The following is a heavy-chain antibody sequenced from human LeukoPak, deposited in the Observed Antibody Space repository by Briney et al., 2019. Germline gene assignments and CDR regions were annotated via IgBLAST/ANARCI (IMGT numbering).Heavy chain of an antibody. Sequence: ASVKVSCKASGYTFTMYYIHWVRQAPGQGLEWMGMINPSDGATTYAQRFQGRVTMTRDMSTTTVYMDLRSLRSEDTGVDLCAREERGGLSGNLGGLFASYYTYYYMDVWGRGTTVTVSS. V-gene: IGHV1-46*01. CDR3: AREERGGLSGNLGGLFASYYTYYYMDV. J-gene: IGHJ6*03. D-gene: IGHD3-16*01. CDR2: INPSDGAT. CDR1: GYTFTMYY.